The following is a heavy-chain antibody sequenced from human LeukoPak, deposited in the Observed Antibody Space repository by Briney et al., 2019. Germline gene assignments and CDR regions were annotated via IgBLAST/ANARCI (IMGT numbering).Heavy chain of an antibody. CDR1: GGSFSGYY. CDR3: AGSGYRRDRPTSTYMDV. CDR2: INHSGST. J-gene: IGHJ6*03. D-gene: IGHD6-25*01. Sequence: PSETLSLTCAVYGGSFSGYYWSWIRQPPGKGLEWIGEINHSGSTNYNPSLKSRVTISVDTSKNQFSLKLSSVTAADTAVYYCAGSGYRRDRPTSTYMDVWGKGTTVTVSS. V-gene: IGHV4-34*01.